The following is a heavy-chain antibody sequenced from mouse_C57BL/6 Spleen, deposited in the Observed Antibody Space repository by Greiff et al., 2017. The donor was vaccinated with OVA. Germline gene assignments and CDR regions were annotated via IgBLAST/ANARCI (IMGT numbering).Heavy chain of an antibody. J-gene: IGHJ2*01. Sequence: EVQLQQSGPELVKPGASVKISCKASGYTFTDYYMNWVKQSHGKSLEWIGDINPNNGGTSYNQKFKGKATLTVDKSSSTAYMELRSLTSEDSAVYYCARGDYGSRGDFDYWGKGTTLTVSS. CDR3: ARGDYGSRGDFDY. D-gene: IGHD1-1*01. CDR1: GYTFTDYY. CDR2: INPNNGGT. V-gene: IGHV1-26*01.